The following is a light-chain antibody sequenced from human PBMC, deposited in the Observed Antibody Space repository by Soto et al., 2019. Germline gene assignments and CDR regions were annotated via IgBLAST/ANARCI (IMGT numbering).Light chain of an antibody. V-gene: IGKV1-5*03. CDR2: KAS. CDR1: QTIDSW. CDR3: QHYNSYSEA. J-gene: IGKJ1*01. Sequence: DIQMTQSPSTLSASVGDRVTITCRASQTIDSWLAWYQQRPGKAPKLLIYKASSLKSGVPSRFSGSGPGTEFTLTISSLQPDDFATYYCQHYNSYSEAFGEGTKVVIK.